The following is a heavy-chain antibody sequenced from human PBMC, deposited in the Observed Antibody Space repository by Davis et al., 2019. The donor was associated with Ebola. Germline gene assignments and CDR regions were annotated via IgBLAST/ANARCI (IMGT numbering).Heavy chain of an antibody. D-gene: IGHD6-19*01. CDR3: VKDLYSSGWYGDY. J-gene: IGHJ4*02. CDR1: GFTFSSYA. CDR2: ISGSGGST. V-gene: IGHV3-23*01. Sequence: GESLKISCAASGFTFSSYAMSWVRQAPGKGLEWVSGISGSGGSTYYADSVKGRFTISRDNSKNTLYLQMSSLRAEDTAVYYCVKDLYSSGWYGDYWGQGTLVTVSS.